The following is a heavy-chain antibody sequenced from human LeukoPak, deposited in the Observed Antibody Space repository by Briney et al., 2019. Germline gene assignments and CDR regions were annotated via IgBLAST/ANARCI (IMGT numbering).Heavy chain of an antibody. V-gene: IGHV4-61*02. CDR3: ARAPHFFDSSGSRYYFDY. D-gene: IGHD3-22*01. CDR1: GGSISSGSYY. CDR2: IYTSGST. J-gene: IGHJ4*02. Sequence: SETLSLTCTVSGGSISSGSYYWSWIRQPAGKGLEWIGRIYTSGSTNYNPSLKSRVTISVDTSKNQFSLNLSSVTAADTAMYYCARAPHFFDSSGSRYYFDYWGQGALVTVSS.